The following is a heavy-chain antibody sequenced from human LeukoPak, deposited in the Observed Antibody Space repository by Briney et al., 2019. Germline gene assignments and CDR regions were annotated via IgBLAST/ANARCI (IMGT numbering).Heavy chain of an antibody. CDR1: GFTFSSSW. CDR3: ARGLVPGFLDY. Sequence: AGGSLRLSCAASGFTFSSSWKYWVRHAPGKGLVWVSRINSDESITTYADSVKGRFTISRDNAKNTLYLQMNSLRAEDTAVYYCARGLVPGFLDYWGQGTAVTVSS. D-gene: IGHD4-11*01. J-gene: IGHJ4*02. V-gene: IGHV3-74*01. CDR2: INSDESIT.